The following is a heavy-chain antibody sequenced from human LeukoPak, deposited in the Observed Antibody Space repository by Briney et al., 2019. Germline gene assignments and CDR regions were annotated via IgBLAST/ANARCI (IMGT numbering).Heavy chain of an antibody. CDR1: GYTFTGYY. J-gene: IGHJ6*02. CDR2: INPNSGGT. CDR3: ARGLDTAMVYGMDV. Sequence: ASVKVSCKASGYTFTGYYMHWVRQAPGRGLEWMGWINPNSGGTNYAQKFQGRVTMTRDTSISTAYMELSRLRSDDTAVYYCARGLDTAMVYGMDVWGQGTTVTVSS. V-gene: IGHV1-2*02. D-gene: IGHD5-18*01.